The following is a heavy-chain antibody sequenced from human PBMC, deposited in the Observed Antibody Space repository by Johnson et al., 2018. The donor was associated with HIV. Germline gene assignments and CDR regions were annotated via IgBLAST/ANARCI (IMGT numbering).Heavy chain of an antibody. Sequence: VQLVESGGGLVKPGGSLRLSCAASGFTFSYAWMSWVRQAPGKGLEWVGRIKSKTDGGTTDYAAPVKGRFTISRDNSNNTLYLQMNSLRAEDTAVYYCARDNGAGAGPGGAFDIWGQGTMVTVSS. J-gene: IGHJ3*02. V-gene: IGHV3-15*01. D-gene: IGHD6-19*01. CDR1: GFTFSYAW. CDR3: ARDNGAGAGPGGAFDI. CDR2: IKSKTDGGTT.